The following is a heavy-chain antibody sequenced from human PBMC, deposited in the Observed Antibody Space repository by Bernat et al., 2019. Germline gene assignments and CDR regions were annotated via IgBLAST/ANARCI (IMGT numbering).Heavy chain of an antibody. J-gene: IGHJ6*01. CDR3: AKDQGGYCMDV. CDR2: ISYDGSNK. V-gene: IGHV3-30*18. Sequence: VQLVESGGGLVQPGRSLRLSCAASGFTFSSYGMHWVRQAPGKGLEWVAVISYDGSNKYYADSVKGRFTISRDNSKNTLCLQMNSLRADDTAVYYCAKDQGGYCMDVWGQGTTVSVSS. D-gene: IGHD2-15*01. CDR1: GFTFSSYG.